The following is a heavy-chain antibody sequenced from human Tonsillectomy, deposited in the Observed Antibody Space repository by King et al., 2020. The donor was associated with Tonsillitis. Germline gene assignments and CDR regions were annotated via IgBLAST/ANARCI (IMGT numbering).Heavy chain of an antibody. V-gene: IGHV3-23*04. CDR3: VSRAGLSYDY. D-gene: IGHD3-16*02. CDR2: ISGGGGTT. CDR1: GFTFNNYA. Sequence: VKLVESGGGLVQPGGSLRLSCAASGFTFNNYAMSWVRQAPGKGLEWVSTISGGGGTTYYPDSVKGRFTISRDNSKNTLYLQMNSLRAADTAVYYYVSRAGLSYDYWGQGTLVTVS. J-gene: IGHJ4*02.